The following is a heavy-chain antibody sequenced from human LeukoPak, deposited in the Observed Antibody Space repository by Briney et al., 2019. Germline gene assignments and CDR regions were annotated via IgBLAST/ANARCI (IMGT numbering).Heavy chain of an antibody. CDR2: IKRKTDGGTT. CDR3: TTDLAPYSSGPGFDY. J-gene: IGHJ4*02. D-gene: IGHD6-19*01. CDR1: GFTFSNAW. V-gene: IGHV3-15*01. Sequence: GGSLRLSCGASGFTFSNAWMSGVGQAPGKGLEWVGRIKRKTDGGTTDYAAPVKGRFTISRDDSKNTLYLQMNSLKTEDTAVYYCTTDLAPYSSGPGFDYWGQGTLVTVSS.